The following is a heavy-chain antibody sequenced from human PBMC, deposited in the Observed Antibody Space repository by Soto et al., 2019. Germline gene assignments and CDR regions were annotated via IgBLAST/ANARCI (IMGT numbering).Heavy chain of an antibody. CDR2: INADNGNT. V-gene: IGHV1-3*01. CDR3: ARSLYDILTGSVLNWFDP. CDR1: GYTFTSYA. D-gene: IGHD3-9*01. J-gene: IGHJ5*02. Sequence: ASVKVSCKASGYTFTSYAMHWVRQAPGQRLEWMGWINADNGNTKYSQKFQGRVTITRDTSASTAYMELSSLRSEDTAVYYCARSLYDILTGSVLNWFDPWGQGTLVTSPQ.